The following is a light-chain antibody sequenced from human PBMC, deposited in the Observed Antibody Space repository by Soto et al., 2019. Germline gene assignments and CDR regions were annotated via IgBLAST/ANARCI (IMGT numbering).Light chain of an antibody. CDR3: QQSYSVPLT. V-gene: IGKV1-39*01. J-gene: IGKJ4*01. Sequence: DIQMTQSPSSLSASVGDRVTITCRASQSIASYLNWYQQKPGKAPKLLIYASLNLQSGVPSRFSGSESGTDFTLTISSLQPEDVATYYCQQSYSVPLTFGGGTKVEIK. CDR1: QSIASY. CDR2: ASL.